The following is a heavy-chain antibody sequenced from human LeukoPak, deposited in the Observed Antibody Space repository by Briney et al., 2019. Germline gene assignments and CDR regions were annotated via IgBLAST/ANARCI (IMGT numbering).Heavy chain of an antibody. Sequence: PGGSLRLSCAASGFTFSNAWMSWVRQAPGKGLEWVAVISYDGSNKYYADSVKGRFSISRDNAENTLYLQMNNLRAEDTAVYYCARGTGYSVFDIWGQGTMVTVSS. J-gene: IGHJ3*02. V-gene: IGHV3-30-3*01. CDR3: ARGTGYSVFDI. CDR1: GFTFSNAW. CDR2: ISYDGSNK. D-gene: IGHD1-26*01.